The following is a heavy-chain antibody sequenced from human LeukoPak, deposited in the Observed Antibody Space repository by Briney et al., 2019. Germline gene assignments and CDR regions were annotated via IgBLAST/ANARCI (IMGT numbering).Heavy chain of an antibody. CDR1: GYSFTSYW. D-gene: IGHD1/OR15-1a*01. V-gene: IGHV5-51*01. J-gene: IGHJ3*02. CDR2: IYPGDSDT. Sequence: GESLKISCKGSGYSFTSYWIGWVRQMPGKGLEWMGIIYPGDSDTRYSPSFQGQVTISADKSISTAYLQWSSLKASDTAMYYCARPRDITGTRAATGRAFDIWGQGTMVTVSS. CDR3: ARPRDITGTRAATGRAFDI.